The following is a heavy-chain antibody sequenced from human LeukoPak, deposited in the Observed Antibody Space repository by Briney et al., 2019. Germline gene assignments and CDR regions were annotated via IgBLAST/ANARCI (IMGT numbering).Heavy chain of an antibody. CDR2: INSDGSST. J-gene: IGHJ3*02. V-gene: IGHV3-74*01. CDR3: ARYQDSSGCYYDDAFDI. Sequence: GGSLRLSCAASGFTFSSYWMHWVRQAPGKGLVWVSRINSDGSSTSYADSVKGRFTISRDNAKNTLYLQMNSLRAEDTAVYYCARYQDSSGCYYDDAFDIWGQGTMVTVSS. D-gene: IGHD3-22*01. CDR1: GFTFSSYW.